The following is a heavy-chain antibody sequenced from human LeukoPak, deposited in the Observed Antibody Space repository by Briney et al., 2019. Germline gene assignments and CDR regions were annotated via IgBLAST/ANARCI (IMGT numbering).Heavy chain of an antibody. J-gene: IGHJ4*02. Sequence: SETLSLTCTNSGGSISSYYWSWIRQPPGRGLEWIGFIYYSGSTNYNPSLKSRVTISVDTSKNQFSLKLSSVTAADTAVYYCARHAPSIAAAIYYFDYWGQGTLVTVSS. CDR3: ARHAPSIAAAIYYFDY. D-gene: IGHD6-13*01. CDR1: GGSISSYY. CDR2: IYYSGST. V-gene: IGHV4-59*08.